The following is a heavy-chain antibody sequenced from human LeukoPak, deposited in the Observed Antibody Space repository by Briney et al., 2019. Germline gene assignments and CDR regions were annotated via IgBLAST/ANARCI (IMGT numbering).Heavy chain of an antibody. V-gene: IGHV3-7*01. Sequence: GGSVRLSCAASGFTFSSYWMSWVRQAPGKGLEWVANIKQDGSEKYYVDSVKGRFTISRDNAKNSLYLQMNSLRAEDTAVYYCARIYPYSSSWYAYYFDYWGQGTLVTVSS. CDR3: ARIYPYSSSWYAYYFDY. D-gene: IGHD6-13*01. CDR2: IKQDGSEK. J-gene: IGHJ4*02. CDR1: GFTFSSYW.